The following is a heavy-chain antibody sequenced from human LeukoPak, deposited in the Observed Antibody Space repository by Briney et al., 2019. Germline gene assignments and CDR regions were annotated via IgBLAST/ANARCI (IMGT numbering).Heavy chain of an antibody. CDR1: GGSIRGYH. CDR3: ARGIYSYGDYGNYYYYYMDV. V-gene: IGHV4-59*01. J-gene: IGHJ6*03. CDR2: IYYSGST. Sequence: PSETLSLTCNVSGGSIRGYHWSWIRQPPGKGLEWIGYIYYSGSTNYNPSLKSRVTISVDTSKNQFSLKLSSVTAADTAVYYCARGIYSYGDYGNYYYYYMDVWGKGTTVTISS. D-gene: IGHD4-17*01.